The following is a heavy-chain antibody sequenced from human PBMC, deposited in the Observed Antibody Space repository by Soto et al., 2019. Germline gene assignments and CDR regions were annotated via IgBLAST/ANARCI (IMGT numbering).Heavy chain of an antibody. J-gene: IGHJ6*03. CDR3: GREMGEAEAGPHYDYRDV. CDR1: GYTFTGYY. CDR2: INPNSGGT. D-gene: IGHD3-16*01. V-gene: IGHV1-2*04. Sequence: ASVKVSCKASGYTFTGYYMHWVRQAPGQGLEWMGWINPNSGGTNYAQKFQGWVTMTRDTSISTAYMELSRLRSDDTAVYYCGREMGEAEAGPHYDYRDVGGKGTPVPVSS.